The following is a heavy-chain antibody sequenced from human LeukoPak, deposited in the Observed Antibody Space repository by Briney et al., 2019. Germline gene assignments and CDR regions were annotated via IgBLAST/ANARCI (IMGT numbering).Heavy chain of an antibody. CDR3: ARRPYYYDSSGYGIAAFDI. J-gene: IGHJ3*02. D-gene: IGHD3-22*01. Sequence: GESLKISCKGSGYSFTSYWIGWVRQMPGKGLEWMGIIYPGDSDTRYSPSFEGQVTISADTSISTVYLQWSSLKASDTAMYYCARRPYYYDSSGYGIAAFDIWGQGTKVTASS. CDR1: GYSFTSYW. CDR2: IYPGDSDT. V-gene: IGHV5-51*01.